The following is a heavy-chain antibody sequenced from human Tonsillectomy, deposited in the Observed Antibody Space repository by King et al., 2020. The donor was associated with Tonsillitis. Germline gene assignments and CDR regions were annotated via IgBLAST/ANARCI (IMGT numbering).Heavy chain of an antibody. J-gene: IGHJ4*02. CDR1: GYTFSTYW. V-gene: IGHV5-51*03. Sequence: QLVQSGAEVKKPGESLKISCEVSGYTFSTYWIAWVRQMPGKGLEWMGIIYPGDSDTRYSPSFQGQVTISADKSTSTAYLQWSSLKASDTAMYFCARGLTTVISPPDYWGQGTLVTVSP. D-gene: IGHD4-17*01. CDR3: ARGLTTVISPPDY. CDR2: IYPGDSDT.